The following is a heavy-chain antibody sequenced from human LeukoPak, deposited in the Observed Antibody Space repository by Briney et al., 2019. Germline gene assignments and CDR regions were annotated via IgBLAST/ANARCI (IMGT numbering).Heavy chain of an antibody. CDR3: ARDPIPPYYDILTGYFDY. J-gene: IGHJ4*02. Sequence: ASVKVSCKASGYTFTSYTIHWVRQAPGQGLEWMGWISAYNGNTNYAQKLQGRVTMTTDTSTSTAYMELRSLRSDDTAVYYCARDPIPPYYDILTGYFDYWGQGTLVTVSS. D-gene: IGHD3-9*01. CDR2: ISAYNGNT. V-gene: IGHV1-18*01. CDR1: GYTFTSYT.